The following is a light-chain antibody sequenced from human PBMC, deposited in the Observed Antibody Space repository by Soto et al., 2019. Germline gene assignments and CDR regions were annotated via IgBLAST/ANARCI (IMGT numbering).Light chain of an antibody. Sequence: QSALTQPASVSGSPGQSIAISCTGTSSDIGSYHYVSWYQHHPGKAPKLIIYEVSNRPSWVSDRFSGSQSGNTASLTISGLQAEDEADYYCSSYASSSTLVFGGGTKLTVL. CDR3: SSYASSSTLV. CDR1: SSDIGSYHY. V-gene: IGLV2-14*01. J-gene: IGLJ2*01. CDR2: EVS.